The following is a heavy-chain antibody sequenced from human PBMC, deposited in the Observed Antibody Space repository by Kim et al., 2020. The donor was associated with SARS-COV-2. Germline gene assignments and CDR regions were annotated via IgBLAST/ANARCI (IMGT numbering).Heavy chain of an antibody. J-gene: IGHJ3*02. D-gene: IGHD5-18*01. V-gene: IGHV3-13*01. Sequence: SAGSLKGRFTISRANAENSLYLQMNNLRAEDTAIYYCARAVDTATDAFDIWGQGTMVTVSS. CDR3: ARAVDTATDAFDI.